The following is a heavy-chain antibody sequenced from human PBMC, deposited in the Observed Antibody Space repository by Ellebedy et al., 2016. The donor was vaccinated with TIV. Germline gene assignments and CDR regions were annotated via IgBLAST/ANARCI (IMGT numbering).Heavy chain of an antibody. CDR2: IYHSGST. D-gene: IGHD3-3*01. CDR1: GGSISSSNW. J-gene: IGHJ6*02. CDR3: ARAQRGLRFLEWLPTLPYYGMDV. V-gene: IGHV4-4*02. Sequence: SETLSLTCAVSGGSISSSNWWSWVRQPPGKGLEWIGEIYHSGSTNYNPSLKSRVTISVDKSKNQFSLKLSSVTAADTAVYYCARAQRGLRFLEWLPTLPYYGMDVWGQGTTVTVSS.